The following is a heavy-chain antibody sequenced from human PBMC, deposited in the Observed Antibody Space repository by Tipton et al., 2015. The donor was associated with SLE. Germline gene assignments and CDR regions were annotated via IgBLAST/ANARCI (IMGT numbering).Heavy chain of an antibody. Sequence: TLSLTCTVSGGSVSSGNYYWSWIRQHPGKGLEWIGYIYSIGSTNYNPSLKSRVTISVDTSKNQFSLKLSSVTAADTAVYYCARDRDRRIVGYWGQGTLVTVSS. J-gene: IGHJ4*02. CDR2: IYSIGST. D-gene: IGHD1-26*01. CDR3: ARDRDRRIVGY. CDR1: GGSVSSGNYY. V-gene: IGHV4-31*03.